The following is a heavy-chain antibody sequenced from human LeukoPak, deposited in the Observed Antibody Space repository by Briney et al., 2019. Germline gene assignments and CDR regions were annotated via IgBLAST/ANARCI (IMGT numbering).Heavy chain of an antibody. V-gene: IGHV4-30-2*01. CDR2: IYHSGST. J-gene: IGHJ4*02. D-gene: IGHD6-6*01. Sequence: SETLSLTCTVSGGSISSGGYYWSWIRQPPGKGLEWIGYIYHSGSTYYNPSLKSRVTISVDRSKNQFSLKLSSVTAADTAVYYCARLPYSSSSYFDYWGQGTLVTVSS. CDR1: GGSISSGGYY. CDR3: ARLPYSSSSYFDY.